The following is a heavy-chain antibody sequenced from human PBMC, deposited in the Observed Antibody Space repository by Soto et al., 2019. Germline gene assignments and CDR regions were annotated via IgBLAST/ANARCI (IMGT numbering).Heavy chain of an antibody. V-gene: IGHV3-23*01. CDR2: IAVNADTI. CDR1: GFTFSSYA. J-gene: IGHJ5*01. CDR3: ARVGRSDSWDMWFDS. Sequence: EVHLLESGGGLVQPGGSLRLSCAVSGFTFSSYAMTWLRQTAGKGLEWVSSIAVNADTIHYADSVKGRFTISRDNSKSTLFLQMNSLRAEDTAVYHCARVGRSDSWDMWFDSWGQGTRVTFSS. D-gene: IGHD2-21*02.